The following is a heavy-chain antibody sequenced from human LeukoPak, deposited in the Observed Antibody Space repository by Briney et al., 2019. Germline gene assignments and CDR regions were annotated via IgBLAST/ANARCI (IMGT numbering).Heavy chain of an antibody. D-gene: IGHD2-15*01. J-gene: IGHJ4*02. CDR3: ASTCSGGSCYSFTPFDY. V-gene: IGHV4-39*01. Sequence: SETLSLTCTVSGGSISSYYWGWIRQPPGKGLEWIGNIYYSGSTYYNPSLKSRVTISVDTSKNQFSLKLSSVTAADTAVYYCASTCSGGSCYSFTPFDYWGQGTLVTVSS. CDR2: IYYSGST. CDR1: GGSISSYY.